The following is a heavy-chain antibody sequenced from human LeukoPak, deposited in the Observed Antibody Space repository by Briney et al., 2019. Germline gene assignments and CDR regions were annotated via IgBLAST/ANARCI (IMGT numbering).Heavy chain of an antibody. J-gene: IGHJ4*02. Sequence: ASVKLSCTASGGTFSSYAISWVRQAPGQGLERMGGIIPMFGTANYVQKLQGRVTITTDESTSTAYMELSSLRSEDTAVYYCARGLGIADNFDYWGQGTLVTVSS. V-gene: IGHV1-69*05. CDR3: ARGLGIADNFDY. D-gene: IGHD6-13*01. CDR1: GGTFSSYA. CDR2: IIPMFGTA.